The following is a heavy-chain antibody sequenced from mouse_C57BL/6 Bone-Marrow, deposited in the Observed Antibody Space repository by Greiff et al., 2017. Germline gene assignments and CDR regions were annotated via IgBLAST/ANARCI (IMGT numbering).Heavy chain of an antibody. Sequence: QVQLQQSGAELVRPGASVTLSCKASGYTFTDYEMHWVKQTPVHGLEWIGAIDPETGGTASNQKFKGKAILTADKSSSTAYMELRSLTSEDSAVYYCTRGDYGSSPWFAYWGQGTLVTVSA. CDR2: IDPETGGT. CDR3: TRGDYGSSPWFAY. V-gene: IGHV1-15*01. J-gene: IGHJ3*01. D-gene: IGHD1-1*01. CDR1: GYTFTDYE.